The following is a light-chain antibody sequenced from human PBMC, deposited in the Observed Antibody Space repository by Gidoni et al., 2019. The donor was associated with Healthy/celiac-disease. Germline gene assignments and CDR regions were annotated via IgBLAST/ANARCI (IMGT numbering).Light chain of an antibody. CDR3: CSYAGRSTWV. CDR1: SSDVGSYNL. CDR2: EVS. V-gene: IGLV2-23*02. J-gene: IGLJ3*02. Sequence: SALTQPASVSGSPGQAITISCTGTSSDVGSYNLVSWYQQHPGKAPKLMIYEVSKRPAGVSNRFSGSKSGNTASLTIAGLQAEDEADYYCCSYAGRSTWVFGGGTKLTVL.